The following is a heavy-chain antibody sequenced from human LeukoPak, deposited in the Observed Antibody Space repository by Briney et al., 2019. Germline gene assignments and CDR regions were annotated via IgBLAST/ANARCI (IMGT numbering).Heavy chain of an antibody. D-gene: IGHD6-19*01. Sequence: GGSLRLSCAASGFTFGAYAMHWVRQAPGKGLEWVAVIWYDGGNNYHADSLKDRFTISRDNSKNTLYLQINSLRAEDTAVYYCARQVGNAGWYFDYWGQGALVTVSS. J-gene: IGHJ4*02. CDR2: IWYDGGNN. V-gene: IGHV3-33*01. CDR1: GFTFGAYA. CDR3: ARQVGNAGWYFDY.